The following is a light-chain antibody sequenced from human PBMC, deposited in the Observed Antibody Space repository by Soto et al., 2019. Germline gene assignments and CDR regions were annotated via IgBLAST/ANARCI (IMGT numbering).Light chain of an antibody. CDR2: GAS. J-gene: IGKJ4*01. V-gene: IGKV3-15*01. CDR1: QNVDSN. CDR3: QQYNNWPT. Sequence: EIVLTQSPGTLSLSPGERATLSCRASQNVDSNYLAWYQQKPGQAPRIIIFGASTRATGIPARFSGSGSGTEFTLTISSLQSEDFAVYYCQQYNNWPTFGGGTTVDIK.